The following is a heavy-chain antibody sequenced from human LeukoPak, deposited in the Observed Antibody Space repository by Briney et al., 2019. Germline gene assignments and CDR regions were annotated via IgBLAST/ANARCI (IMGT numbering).Heavy chain of an antibody. J-gene: IGHJ5*02. CDR2: IYHSGST. V-gene: IGHV4-38-2*02. Sequence: PSETLSLTCTVSGYSISSGYYWGRIRQPPGKGLEWIGSIYHSGSTYYNPSLKSRVTISVDTSKNQFSLKLSSVTAADTAVYYCARAHCTNGVCFRFDPWGQGTLVTVSS. CDR1: GYSISSGYY. CDR3: ARAHCTNGVCFRFDP. D-gene: IGHD2-8*01.